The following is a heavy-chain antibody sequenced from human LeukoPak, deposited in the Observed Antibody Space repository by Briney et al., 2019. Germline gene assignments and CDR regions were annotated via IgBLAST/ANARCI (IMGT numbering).Heavy chain of an antibody. J-gene: IGHJ4*02. CDR1: GFTFSSNW. CDR2: INSDGSST. Sequence: PGGSLRPSCAASGFTFSSNWMHWVRQGPGKGLVWVSRINSDGSSTSYADSVKGRFTISRDNAKNTLYLQMNSLRAEDTAVYYCARLPIVVITSGGYWGQGTLVTVSS. V-gene: IGHV3-74*01. CDR3: ARLPIVVITSGGY. D-gene: IGHD3-22*01.